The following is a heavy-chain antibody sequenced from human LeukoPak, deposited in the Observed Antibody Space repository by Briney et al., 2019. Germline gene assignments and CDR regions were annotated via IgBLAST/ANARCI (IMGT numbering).Heavy chain of an antibody. V-gene: IGHV1-2*02. Sequence: GASVKVSCKASGYTFTGYYMHWVRQAPGQGLEWMGWINPNSGGTNYAQKFQGRVTMTRDTSISTAYMELSRLRSDDTAVYYCARDARIAVAGTFDYWGQGTLVTVSS. J-gene: IGHJ4*02. CDR1: GYTFTGYY. CDR3: ARDARIAVAGTFDY. CDR2: INPNSGGT. D-gene: IGHD6-19*01.